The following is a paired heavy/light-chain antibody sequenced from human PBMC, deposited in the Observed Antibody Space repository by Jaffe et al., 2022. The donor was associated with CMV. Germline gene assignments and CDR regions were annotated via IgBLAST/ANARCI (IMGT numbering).Heavy chain of an antibody. V-gene: IGHV3-9*01. CDR2: ITWDGEIM. Sequence: EVQLAESGGGLVQPGRSLRLSCAASGFTFENYAMHWVRQSPGKGLEWVSIITWDGEIMAYADSVKGRFTISRDNAKKSLYLQMQNLTPEDTAFYYCVKDVTSGYNRASGNFFHSWGQGTLVTVSS. J-gene: IGHJ4*02. D-gene: IGHD5-12*01. CDR1: GFTFENYA. CDR3: VKDVTSGYNRASGNFFHS.
Light chain of an antibody. CDR2: VNYDGSH. V-gene: IGLV4-69*01. J-gene: IGLJ3*02. Sequence: QLVVTQSPSTSASLGASVRLTCTLSRWHGGYAIAWHQQQAQKGPRFLMRVNYDGSHMKGDGIPDRFSGSSSGAERYLTISSLQSEDEGYYYCQTWDSGMGVFGEGTKLTV. CDR3: QTWDSGMGV. CDR1: RWHGGYA.